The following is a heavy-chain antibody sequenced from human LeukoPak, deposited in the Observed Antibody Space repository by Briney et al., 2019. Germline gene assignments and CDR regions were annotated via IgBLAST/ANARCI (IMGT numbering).Heavy chain of an antibody. CDR2: IIPIFGTA. Sequence: PVKVSCKASGGTFSSYAISWVRQAPGQGLEWMGGIIPIFGTANYAQKFQGRVTITADKSTSTAYMELSGLRSEDTAVYYCAGMGGWYDYYFDYWGQGTLVTVSS. D-gene: IGHD6-19*01. J-gene: IGHJ4*02. CDR3: AGMGGWYDYYFDY. V-gene: IGHV1-69*06. CDR1: GGTFSSYA.